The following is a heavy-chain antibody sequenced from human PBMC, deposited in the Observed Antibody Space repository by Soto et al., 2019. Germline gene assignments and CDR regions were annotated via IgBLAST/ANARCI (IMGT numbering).Heavy chain of an antibody. CDR2: IIPILGIA. CDR1: GGTFSSYT. D-gene: IGHD6-13*01. Sequence: QVQLVQSGAEVKKPGSSVTVSCKASGGTFSSYTISWVRQAPGQGLEWMGRIIPILGIANYAQKFQGRVTITADKSTSTAYMELSSLRSEDTAVYYCATMGYSSSWYVDYWGQGTLVTVSS. J-gene: IGHJ4*02. CDR3: ATMGYSSSWYVDY. V-gene: IGHV1-69*02.